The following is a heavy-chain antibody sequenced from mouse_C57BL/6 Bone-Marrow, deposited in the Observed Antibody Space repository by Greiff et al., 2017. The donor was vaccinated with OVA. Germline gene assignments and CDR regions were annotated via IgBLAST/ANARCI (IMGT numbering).Heavy chain of an antibody. CDR3: ARDHLTYWYFDG. D-gene: IGHD4-1*01. CDR1: GYTFTSYW. J-gene: IGHJ1*03. CDR2: IYPGSGST. Sequence: QVQLQQPGAELVKPGASVKMSCKASGYTFTSYWITWVKQRPGQGLEWIGDIYPGSGSTNYNEKFKSKATLTVDTSSSTAYMQLSSLTSEDSAVYYCARDHLTYWYFDGWGTGTTVTVSS. V-gene: IGHV1-55*01.